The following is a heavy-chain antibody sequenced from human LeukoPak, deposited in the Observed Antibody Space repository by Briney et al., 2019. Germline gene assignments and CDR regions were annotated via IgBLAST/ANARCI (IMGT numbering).Heavy chain of an antibody. V-gene: IGHV3-73*01. CDR1: GFTFIGSA. J-gene: IGHJ6*03. D-gene: IGHD6-6*01. CDR3: TNWGSSNYYYYMDV. CDR2: IRSRANNYAT. Sequence: PGGSLRFSCAASGFTFIGSAMHWVRQASGKGLEWVGRIRSRANNYATAYAASLKGRFTISRDDSKNTAYLQMNSLKTEDTAVYYCTNWGSSNYYYYMDVWGKGTTVTVSS.